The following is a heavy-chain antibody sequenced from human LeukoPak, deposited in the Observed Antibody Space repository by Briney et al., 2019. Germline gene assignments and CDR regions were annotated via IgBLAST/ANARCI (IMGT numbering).Heavy chain of an antibody. CDR2: INNDGTST. D-gene: IGHD3-22*01. CDR1: GFTFSDYW. J-gene: IGHJ4*02. CDR3: ASFGSSGYWLDY. Sequence: GGSLRLSCAASGFTFSDYWMHWVRQVPGKGLVWVSHINNDGTSTSYADSVKGRFTISRDNAKHTLYLQMNSLRAEDTAVYYCASFGSSGYWLDYWGQGALVTVSS. V-gene: IGHV3-74*01.